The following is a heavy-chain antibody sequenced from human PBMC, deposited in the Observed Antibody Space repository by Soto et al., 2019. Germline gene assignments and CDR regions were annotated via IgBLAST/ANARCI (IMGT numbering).Heavy chain of an antibody. CDR3: AKDRSEELAGTSGGMDV. CDR1: GFTFSSYG. J-gene: IGHJ6*02. CDR2: ISYDGSNK. Sequence: GGSLRLSCAASGFTFSSYGMHWVRQAPGKGLEWVAVISYDGSNKYYADSVKGRFTISRDNSKNTLYLQMNSLRAEDTAVYYCAKDRSEELAGTSGGMDVWGQGTTVTVSS. D-gene: IGHD6-19*01. V-gene: IGHV3-30*18.